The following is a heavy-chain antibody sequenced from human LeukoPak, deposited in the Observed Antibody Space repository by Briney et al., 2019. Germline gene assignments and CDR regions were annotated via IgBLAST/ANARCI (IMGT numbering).Heavy chain of an antibody. D-gene: IGHD1-26*01. Sequence: PGGSLRLSCAASEFTFSSYAMSWVRQAPGKGLEWVSAISGSGGSPYYADSVKGRFTISRDNSKNTLHLQMNSLRADDTAVYYCAKGSRGSYYGSYYDYWGQGTLVAVSS. CDR2: ISGSGGSP. CDR1: EFTFSSYA. V-gene: IGHV3-23*01. CDR3: AKGSRGSYYGSYYDY. J-gene: IGHJ4*02.